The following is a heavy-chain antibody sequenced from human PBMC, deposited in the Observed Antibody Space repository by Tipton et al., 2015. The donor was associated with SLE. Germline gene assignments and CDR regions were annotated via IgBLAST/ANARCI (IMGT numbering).Heavy chain of an antibody. CDR3: ARTDWTVTTLDY. CDR1: GFTFSSYA. V-gene: IGHV3-23*01. D-gene: IGHD4-17*01. Sequence: GSLRLSCAASGFTFSSYAMSWVRQAPGKGLEWVSAISGSGGSTYYADSVKGRFTISRDNSKNTLYLQMNSLRAEDTAVYYCARTDWTVTTLDYWGQGTLVTVSS. J-gene: IGHJ4*02. CDR2: ISGSGGST.